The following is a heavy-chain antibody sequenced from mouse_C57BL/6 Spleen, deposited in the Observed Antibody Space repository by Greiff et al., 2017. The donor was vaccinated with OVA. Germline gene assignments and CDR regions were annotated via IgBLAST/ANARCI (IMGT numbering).Heavy chain of an antibody. CDR3: AKGSSYGFFDY. CDR2: IDPSDSYT. J-gene: IGHJ2*01. D-gene: IGHD1-1*01. CDR1: GYTFTSYW. Sequence: VKLQQPGAELVMPGASVKLSCKASGYTFTSYWMHWVKQRPGQGLEWIGEIDPSDSYTNYNQKFKGKSTLTVDKSSSTAYMQLSSLTSEDSAVYYCAKGSSYGFFDYWGQGTTLTVSS. V-gene: IGHV1-69*01.